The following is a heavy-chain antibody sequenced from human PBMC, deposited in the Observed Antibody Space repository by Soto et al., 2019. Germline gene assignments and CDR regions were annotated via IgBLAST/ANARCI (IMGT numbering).Heavy chain of an antibody. CDR1: GGTFSSYA. V-gene: IGHV1-69*10. Sequence: SVKVSCKASGGTFSSYAISWVRQAPGQGLEWMGGTIPALGKTHYIEKFQGRVTITVDDATRTVYMEVRDLTSEDTAIYYCARGPFRPSAMDVWGQGTTVTVSS. D-gene: IGHD3-10*01. CDR3: ARGPFRPSAMDV. CDR2: TIPALGKT. J-gene: IGHJ6*02.